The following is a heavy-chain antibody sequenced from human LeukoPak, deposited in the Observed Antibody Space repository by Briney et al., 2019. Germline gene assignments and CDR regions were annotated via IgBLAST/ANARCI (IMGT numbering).Heavy chain of an antibody. J-gene: IGHJ6*03. Sequence: GGSLRLSCAASGFTFSSYGMHWVRQAPGKGLEWVAFIRYDGSNKYYADSVKGRFTISRDNSKNTLYLQMNSLRAEDTAVYYCAKDKSYGSGSYSVYYYYYMDVWGKGTTVTISS. CDR3: AKDKSYGSGSYSVYYYYYMDV. CDR1: GFTFSSYG. CDR2: IRYDGSNK. V-gene: IGHV3-30*02. D-gene: IGHD3-10*01.